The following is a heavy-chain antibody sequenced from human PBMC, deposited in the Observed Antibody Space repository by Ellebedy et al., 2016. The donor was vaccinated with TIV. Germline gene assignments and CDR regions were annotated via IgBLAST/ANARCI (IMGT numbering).Heavy chain of an antibody. J-gene: IGHJ3*02. CDR2: INHVGSTA. Sequence: GESLKISXVASGFTFSDYWMHWVRRAPGKGLVWVSHINHVGSTASYSDSVKGRFTVSRDNAKNTLYLQVNRLRAEDTAVYYCARDRDDPNPGDAFDIWGQGTMVTVTS. V-gene: IGHV3-74*01. CDR1: GFTFSDYW. CDR3: ARDRDDPNPGDAFDI.